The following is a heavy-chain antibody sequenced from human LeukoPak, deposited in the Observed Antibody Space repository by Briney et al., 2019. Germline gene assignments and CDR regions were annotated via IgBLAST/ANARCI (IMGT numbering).Heavy chain of an antibody. CDR3: ASSPAVRFLEWLNWFDP. CDR1: GGSISSYY. V-gene: IGHV4-59*01. CDR2: IYYSGST. D-gene: IGHD3-3*01. J-gene: IGHJ5*02. Sequence: SETLSLTCTVSGGSISSYYWSWIRQPPGKGLEWIGYIYYSGSTNYNPSLKSRVTISVDTSKNQFSLKLSSVTAADTAVYYCASSPAVRFLEWLNWFDPWGQGTLVTVSS.